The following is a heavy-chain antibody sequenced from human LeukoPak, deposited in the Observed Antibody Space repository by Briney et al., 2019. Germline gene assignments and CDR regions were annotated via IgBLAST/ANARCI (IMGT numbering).Heavy chain of an antibody. Sequence: GGSLRLSCAASGFTFSSYDMHWVRQAPGKGLEWVSAIGTAGDTYYPGSVKGRFTISRENAKNSLYLQMNSLRAGDTAVYYCAIPPLSGSGSSRPLAGMDVWGQGTTVTVSS. CDR3: AIPPLSGSGSSRPLAGMDV. J-gene: IGHJ6*02. V-gene: IGHV3-13*01. CDR2: IGTAGDT. CDR1: GFTFSSYD. D-gene: IGHD3-10*01.